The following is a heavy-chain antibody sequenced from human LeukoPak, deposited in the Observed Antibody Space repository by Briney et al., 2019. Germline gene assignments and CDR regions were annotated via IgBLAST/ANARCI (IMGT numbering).Heavy chain of an antibody. CDR1: GGSFSGYY. Sequence: SETLSLTCAVYGGSFSGYYWSWIRQPPGKGLEWIGEINHSGSTNYNPSLKSRVTISIDTSKNQFSLKLSSVTAADTAVYYCARGITMIVVVPAPFDYWGQGTLVTVSS. CDR2: INHSGST. D-gene: IGHD3-22*01. CDR3: ARGITMIVVVPAPFDY. V-gene: IGHV4-34*01. J-gene: IGHJ4*02.